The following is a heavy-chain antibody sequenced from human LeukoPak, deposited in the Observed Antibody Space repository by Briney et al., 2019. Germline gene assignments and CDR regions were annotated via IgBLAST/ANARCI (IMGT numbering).Heavy chain of an antibody. V-gene: IGHV4-61*02. D-gene: IGHD2-15*01. CDR2: IYTSGST. J-gene: IGHJ5*02. CDR1: GGSICSGSYY. CDR3: ARDWSDCSGGSCYHNWFDP. Sequence: SQTLSLTCTVSGGSICSGSYYWSWIRQPAGKGLEWIGRIYTSGSTNYNPSLKSRVTISVDTSKNQFSLKLSSVTAADTAVYYCARDWSDCSGGSCYHNWFDPWGQGTLVTVSS.